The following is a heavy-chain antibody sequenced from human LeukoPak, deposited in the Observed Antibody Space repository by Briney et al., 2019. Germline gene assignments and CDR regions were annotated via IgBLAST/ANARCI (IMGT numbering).Heavy chain of an antibody. CDR2: ISDSSIYI. D-gene: IGHD3-22*01. CDR3: AREPPYYDSSGYYYDY. J-gene: IGHJ4*02. Sequence: GGSLRLSCAASGFTFSTYSMNWVRQAPGKGLEWVSSISDSSIYIYYADSVKGRFTISRDNAKNSLYLQMNSLRAEDTAVYYCAREPPYYDSSGYYYDYWGQGTLVTVSS. V-gene: IGHV3-21*01. CDR1: GFTFSTYS.